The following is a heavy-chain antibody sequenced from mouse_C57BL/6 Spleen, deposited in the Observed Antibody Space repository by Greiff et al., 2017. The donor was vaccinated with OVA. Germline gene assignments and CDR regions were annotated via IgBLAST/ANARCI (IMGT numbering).Heavy chain of an antibody. CDR3: ARSELGRGDFDY. CDR1: GYTFTSYW. J-gene: IGHJ2*01. Sequence: QVQLQQPGAELVRPGTSVKLSCKASGYTFTSYWMHWVKQRPGQGLEWIGEIDPSDSYTNYNQKFKGKSTLTVDKSSSTAYMQLSSLTSEDSAVYYCARSELGRGDFDYWGQGTTLTVSS. V-gene: IGHV1-59*01. CDR2: IDPSDSYT. D-gene: IGHD4-1*01.